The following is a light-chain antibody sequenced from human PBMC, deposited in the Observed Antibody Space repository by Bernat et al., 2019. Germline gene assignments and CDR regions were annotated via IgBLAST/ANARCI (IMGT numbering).Light chain of an antibody. Sequence: QSVVTQPPSASGTPGQRVTISCSGSSSNIGSNYVYWYQQVPGTAPKLLIYSNNQRPSGVPDRFSGSKSGTSASLAISGLRSEDEADYYWAAWDDSRTGRVFGGGTKLTVL. CDR2: SNN. CDR3: AAWDDSRTGRV. V-gene: IGLV1-47*02. CDR1: SSNIGSNY. J-gene: IGLJ3*02.